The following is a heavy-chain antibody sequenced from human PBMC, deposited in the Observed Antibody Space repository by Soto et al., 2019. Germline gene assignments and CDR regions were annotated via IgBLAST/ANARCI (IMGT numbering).Heavy chain of an antibody. V-gene: IGHV4-4*02. CDR1: GNSISTTNW. Sequence: KPSETLSLTCVVSGNSISTTNWWSFFRQSPGKGLEWIGEIYHSGSTNYNPSLKSRVTISIDKSKNQFSLKLSSVTAADTAVYYCARDVGYHYDGSPSGQFDFWGQGTLVTVSS. J-gene: IGHJ4*02. D-gene: IGHD3-22*01. CDR2: IYHSGST. CDR3: ARDVGYHYDGSPSGQFDF.